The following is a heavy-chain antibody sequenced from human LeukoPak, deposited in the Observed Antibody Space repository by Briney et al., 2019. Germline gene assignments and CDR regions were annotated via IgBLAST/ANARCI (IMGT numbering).Heavy chain of an antibody. D-gene: IGHD6-13*01. CDR2: ISSSSRYI. J-gene: IGHJ4*02. Sequence: QPGGSLRLSCAASGFTFSSYNMNWVRQAPGKGLEWVSSISSSSRYIHYADSLKGRFTISRDNAKNSMSLQMNSLRAEDTAVYYRARDRSSSWNFDYWGQGTLVTVSS. CDR1: GFTFSSYN. V-gene: IGHV3-21*06. CDR3: ARDRSSSWNFDY.